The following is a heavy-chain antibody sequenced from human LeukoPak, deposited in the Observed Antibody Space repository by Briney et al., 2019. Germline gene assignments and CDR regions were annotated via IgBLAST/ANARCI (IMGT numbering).Heavy chain of an antibody. Sequence: GAPVKVSCKASGGTFSSYTISWVRQAPGQGLEWMGRIIPILGIANYAQKFQGRVTITADKSTSTAYMELSSLRSEDTAVYYCARAPYSYYDFWSGYYYFDYWGQGTLVTVSS. CDR1: GGTFSSYT. J-gene: IGHJ4*02. V-gene: IGHV1-69*02. D-gene: IGHD3-3*01. CDR3: ARAPYSYYDFWSGYYYFDY. CDR2: IIPILGIA.